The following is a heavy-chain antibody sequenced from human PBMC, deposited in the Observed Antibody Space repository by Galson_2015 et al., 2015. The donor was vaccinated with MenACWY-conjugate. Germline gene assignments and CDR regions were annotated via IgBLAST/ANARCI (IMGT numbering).Heavy chain of an antibody. CDR2: ISSSSSTI. V-gene: IGHV3-48*02. CDR3: ARDHGLYGGWYDMLGDY. J-gene: IGHJ4*02. D-gene: IGHD6-19*01. Sequence: SLRLSCAASGFTFSSYSMNWVRQAPGKGLEWVSYISSSSSTIYYADSVKGRFTISRDNAKNSLYLQMNSLRDEDTAVYYCARDHGLYGGWYDMLGDYWGQGALVTVSS. CDR1: GFTFSSYS.